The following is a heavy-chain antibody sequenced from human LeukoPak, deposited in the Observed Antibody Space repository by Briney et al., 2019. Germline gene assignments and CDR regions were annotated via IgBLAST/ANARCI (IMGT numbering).Heavy chain of an antibody. V-gene: IGHV3-74*01. CDR1: GFTFRSYW. CDR2: INSDGRTT. Sequence: PGGSLRLSCAASGFTFRSYWMHWVRQAPGKGLVWVSRINSDGRTTTYADSVKGRFAISRDNAKNTLYLQMDSLGADDTAVYYCARVAEAASGFDYWGQGTLVTVSS. CDR3: ARVAEAASGFDY. D-gene: IGHD2-15*01. J-gene: IGHJ4*02.